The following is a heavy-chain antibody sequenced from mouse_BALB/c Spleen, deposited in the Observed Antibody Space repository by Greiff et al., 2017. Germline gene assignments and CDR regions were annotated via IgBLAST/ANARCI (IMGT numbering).Heavy chain of an antibody. CDR3: ARATNWDGGDYYAMDY. CDR1: GFTFSSFG. D-gene: IGHD4-1*01. V-gene: IGHV5-17*02. CDR2: ISSGSSTI. J-gene: IGHJ4*01. Sequence: EVKLVESGGGLVQPGGSRKLSCAASGFTFSSFGMHWVRQAPEKGLEWVAYISSGSSTIYYAATVKGRFTISRDNPKNTLFLQMTSLRSEDTAMYYCARATNWDGGDYYAMDYWGQGTSVTVSS.